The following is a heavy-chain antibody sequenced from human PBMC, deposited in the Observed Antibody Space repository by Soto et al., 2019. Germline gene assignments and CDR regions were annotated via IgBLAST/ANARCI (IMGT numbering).Heavy chain of an antibody. J-gene: IGHJ6*02. CDR3: ARSFDPAYYYYGMDV. Sequence: VGSLRLSCEASGFTFNTYSMHWVRQAPGKGLEWVSVIYSGGSTYYADSVKGRFTISRDNSKNTLYLQMNSLRAEDTAVYYCARSFDPAYYYYGMDVWGQGTTVTVSS. D-gene: IGHD3-9*01. CDR2: IYSGGST. V-gene: IGHV3-53*01. CDR1: GFTFNTYS.